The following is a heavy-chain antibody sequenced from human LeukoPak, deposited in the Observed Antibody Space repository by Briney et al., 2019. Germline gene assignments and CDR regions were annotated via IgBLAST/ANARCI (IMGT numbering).Heavy chain of an antibody. Sequence: PGGSLRLSCAASGFTFSSYAMSWVRQAPGKGLDWIGFIRSKTSGGTTECAASVKGRFTILRDDSKSIAYLQINSLKTEDTAVYYCTRGDGSGSYWGQGTLVTVSS. CDR1: GFTFSSYA. V-gene: IGHV3-49*04. CDR2: IRSKTSGGTT. D-gene: IGHD1-26*01. CDR3: TRGDGSGSY. J-gene: IGHJ4*02.